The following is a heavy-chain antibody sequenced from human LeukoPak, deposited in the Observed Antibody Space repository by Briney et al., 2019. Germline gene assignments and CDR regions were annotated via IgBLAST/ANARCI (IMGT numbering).Heavy chain of an antibody. CDR2: ISGSGGST. CDR1: GFTFSSYG. Sequence: GGSLRLSCAASGFTFSSYGMSWVRQAPGKGLEWVSAISGSGGSTYYAYSVKGRFTISRDNSKNTLYLQMNSLRAEDTAVYYCVRDYENLTGSKTRFHYWGQGTLVTVSS. D-gene: IGHD3-9*01. J-gene: IGHJ4*02. V-gene: IGHV3-23*01. CDR3: VRDYENLTGSKTRFHY.